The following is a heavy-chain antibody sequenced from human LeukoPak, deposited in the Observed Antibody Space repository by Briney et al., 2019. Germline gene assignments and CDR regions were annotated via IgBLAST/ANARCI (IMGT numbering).Heavy chain of an antibody. D-gene: IGHD6-19*01. Sequence: GESLKISCKGSGFSFTSYWIGWVRQMPGKGLERMGIIYPGDSDTRYSPSFQGQVTISADQSISTAYLQWSSLKASDTAMYYCARRGSSGWYGWDYWGRGTLVTVSS. J-gene: IGHJ4*02. CDR1: GFSFTSYW. V-gene: IGHV5-51*01. CDR3: ARRGSSGWYGWDY. CDR2: IYPGDSDT.